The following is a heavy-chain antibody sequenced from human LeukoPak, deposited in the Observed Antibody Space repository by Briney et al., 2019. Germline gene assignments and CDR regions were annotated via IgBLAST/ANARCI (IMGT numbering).Heavy chain of an antibody. CDR3: ARDFVYYDSTGWLNPAEYFQH. Sequence: QSGGSLRLSCVASGFIFSSYSMNWVRQAPGRGLEWAAFIRYDGSEKYYADSVKGRFTISRDNSKNTLYLQMNSLRAEDTAVYYCARDFVYYDSTGWLNPAEYFQHWGQGTLVTVSS. CDR1: GFIFSSYS. D-gene: IGHD3-22*01. V-gene: IGHV3-30*02. J-gene: IGHJ1*01. CDR2: IRYDGSEK.